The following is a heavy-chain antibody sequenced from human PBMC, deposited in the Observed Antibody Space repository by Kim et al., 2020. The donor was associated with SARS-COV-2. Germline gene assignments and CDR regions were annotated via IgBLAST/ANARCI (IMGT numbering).Heavy chain of an antibody. D-gene: IGHD2-2*01. J-gene: IGHJ3*02. CDR3: AKDDIAVRGSFDI. CDR1: GFTFSSYG. CDR2: IWYDASNE. V-gene: IGHV3-33*03. Sequence: GGSLRLSCAASGFTFSSYGMHWVRQAPGKGLEWVAVIWYDASNEYYGDSVKGRFTISRDNSKNTLFLQMNSLRAEDTAVYYCAKDDIAVRGSFDIWGQGTMVTVSS.